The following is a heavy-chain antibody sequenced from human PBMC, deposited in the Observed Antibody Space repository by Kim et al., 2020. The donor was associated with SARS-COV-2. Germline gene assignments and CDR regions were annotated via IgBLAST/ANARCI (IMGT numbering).Heavy chain of an antibody. J-gene: IGHJ5*02. D-gene: IGHD6-13*01. CDR3: ARGGHSSSSNWFDP. Sequence: ADPVKGRLTISRDNSKNTLYLQMNSRRAEDTAVYYCARGGHSSSSNWFDPWGQGTLVTVSS. V-gene: IGHV3-53*01.